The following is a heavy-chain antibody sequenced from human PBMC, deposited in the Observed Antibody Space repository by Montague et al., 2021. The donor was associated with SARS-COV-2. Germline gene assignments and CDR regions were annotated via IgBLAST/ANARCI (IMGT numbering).Heavy chain of an antibody. Sequence: SETLSLTCSVSGGSISSSNYYWGWIRQPPGKGLEWIGSIYYSGSGSTYYTPSLKSRVTISVDTSKNQFSLKLSSVTAADTAVYYCARHGPDGGSDSWFDPWGQGTLVTVSP. D-gene: IGHD5-12*01. V-gene: IGHV4-39*01. CDR3: ARHGPDGGSDSWFDP. CDR2: IYYSGSGST. J-gene: IGHJ5*02. CDR1: GGSISSSNYY.